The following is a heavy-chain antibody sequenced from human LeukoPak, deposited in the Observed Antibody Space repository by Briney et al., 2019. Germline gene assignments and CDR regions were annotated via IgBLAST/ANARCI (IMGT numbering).Heavy chain of an antibody. CDR3: ARVSLLWFGEGAFGI. J-gene: IGHJ3*02. D-gene: IGHD3-10*01. Sequence: SETLSLTCAVYGGSFSGYYWSWIRQPPGKGLEWIGEINHSGSTNYNPSLKSRVTISVDTSKNQFSLKLSSVTAADTAVYYCARVSLLWFGEGAFGIWGQGTMVTVSS. CDR2: INHSGST. V-gene: IGHV4-34*01. CDR1: GGSFSGYY.